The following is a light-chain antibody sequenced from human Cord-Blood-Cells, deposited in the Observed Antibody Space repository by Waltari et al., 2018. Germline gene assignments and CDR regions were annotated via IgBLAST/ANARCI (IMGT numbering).Light chain of an antibody. CDR2: YVR. Sequence: QSALTQPASVSGSPGQSITISCTGTSSDVGGYHYVSGYQQHPGKAPKLMIYYVRKRRSGVSNRLSGSKSGNTACLTISGLQAEDEADYYCSSYTSSSTFVVFGGGTKLTVL. CDR1: SSDVGGYHY. CDR3: SSYTSSSTFVV. J-gene: IGLJ2*01. V-gene: IGLV2-14*01.